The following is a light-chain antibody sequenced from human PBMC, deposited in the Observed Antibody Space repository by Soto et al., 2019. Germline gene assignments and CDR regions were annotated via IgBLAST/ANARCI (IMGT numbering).Light chain of an antibody. CDR1: SSNIGSNY. Sequence: QSVLTQPTSASGTPGQRVTISCSGSSSNIGSNYVYWYQQLPGTAPKLLIYRNNQRPSGVPDRFSGSKSGTSASLAISGLRSEDEADYYCAAWDDSLSAHVVFGGGTKLTVL. V-gene: IGLV1-47*01. CDR3: AAWDDSLSAHVV. J-gene: IGLJ2*01. CDR2: RNN.